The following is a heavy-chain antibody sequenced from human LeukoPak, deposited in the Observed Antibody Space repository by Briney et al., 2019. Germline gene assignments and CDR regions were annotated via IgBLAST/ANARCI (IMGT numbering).Heavy chain of an antibody. D-gene: IGHD1-26*01. V-gene: IGHV3-23*01. CDR3: ARPKEPYYYYYYMDV. CDR2: ISNNGGST. CDR1: GFTFSSYT. J-gene: IGHJ6*03. Sequence: GESLRLSCAASGFTFSSYTMNWVRQAPGKGLEWVSGISNNGGSTYYAASVNGRFTISRDNSKNTLYLPMNTLRVEDTAAYYCARPKEPYYYYYYMDVWGKGTTVTVSS.